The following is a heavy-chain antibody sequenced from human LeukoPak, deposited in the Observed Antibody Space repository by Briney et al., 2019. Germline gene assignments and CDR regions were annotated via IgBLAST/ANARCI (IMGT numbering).Heavy chain of an antibody. Sequence: MTSETLSLTCAVYGGSFSGYYWSWIRQPPGKGLEWIGEINHSGSTNYNPSLKSRATISVDTSKNQFSLKLGSVTAADTAVYYCARGGKAAAGNFHYYYYMDVWGKGTTVTVSS. CDR2: INHSGST. D-gene: IGHD6-13*01. V-gene: IGHV4-34*01. CDR1: GGSFSGYY. CDR3: ARGGKAAAGNFHYYYYMDV. J-gene: IGHJ6*03.